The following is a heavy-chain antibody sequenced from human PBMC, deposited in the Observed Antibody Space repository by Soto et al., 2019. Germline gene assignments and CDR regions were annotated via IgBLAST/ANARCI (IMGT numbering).Heavy chain of an antibody. V-gene: IGHV3-30-3*01. D-gene: IGHD6-19*01. CDR1: GFTFSSYA. Sequence: QVQLVESGGGVVQPGRSLRLSCAASGFTFSSYAMHWVRQAPGKGLEWVAVISYDGSNKYYADSVKGRFTISRDNSKNTLYLQMNSLRAEDTAGYYCARVLSSGWYGGDFDYWGQGTLVTVSS. CDR3: ARVLSSGWYGGDFDY. J-gene: IGHJ4*02. CDR2: ISYDGSNK.